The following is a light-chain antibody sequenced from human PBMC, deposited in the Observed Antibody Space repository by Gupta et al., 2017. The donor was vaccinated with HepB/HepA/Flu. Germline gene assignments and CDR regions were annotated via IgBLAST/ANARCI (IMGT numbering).Light chain of an antibody. Sequence: SYELTQPHSVSVSPGQTASITCSGDKLGDKYACWYQQKPGQSPVLVIYQDSKRPSGIPERFSGSNSGNTATLTISGTQAMDEAYYYCQAWDSSTVVFGGGTKLTVL. CDR1: KLGDKY. J-gene: IGLJ2*01. CDR2: QDS. V-gene: IGLV3-1*01. CDR3: QAWDSSTVV.